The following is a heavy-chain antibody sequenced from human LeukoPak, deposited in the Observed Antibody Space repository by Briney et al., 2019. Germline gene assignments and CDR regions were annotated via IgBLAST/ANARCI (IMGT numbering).Heavy chain of an antibody. J-gene: IGHJ4*02. D-gene: IGHD6-19*01. V-gene: IGHV3-72*01. CDR1: GFTFSDYY. CDR2: SRSKTNRYTT. Sequence: TGGSLRLSCAASGFTFSDYYMSWIRQAPGKGLEWVGRSRSKTNRYTTQYAASVKGRFTISRDDSKNSLYLQMNSLKTEDTAVYYCARWDSSGWGLDYWGLGTLVTVSS. CDR3: ARWDSSGWGLDY.